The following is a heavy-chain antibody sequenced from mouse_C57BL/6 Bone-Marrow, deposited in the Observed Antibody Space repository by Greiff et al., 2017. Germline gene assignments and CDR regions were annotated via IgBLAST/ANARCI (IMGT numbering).Heavy chain of an antibody. CDR3: ARWGYGSSYDTY. CDR2: IYPGDGDT. D-gene: IGHD1-1*01. J-gene: IGHJ3*01. Sequence: VQVVESGPELVKPGASVKISCKASGYAFSSSWMNWVKQRPGKGLEWIGRIYPGDGDTNYNGKFKGKATLTADKSSSTAYMQLSSLTSEDSAVYFCARWGYGSSYDTYWGQGTLVTVSA. V-gene: IGHV1-82*01. CDR1: GYAFSSSW.